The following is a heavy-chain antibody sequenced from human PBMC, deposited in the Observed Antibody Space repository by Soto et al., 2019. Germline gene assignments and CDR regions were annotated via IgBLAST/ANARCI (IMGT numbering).Heavy chain of an antibody. CDR3: ARAFDAVTPRGDY. J-gene: IGHJ4*02. CDR2: IIPILGIA. V-gene: IGHV1-69*02. D-gene: IGHD4-4*01. Sequence: QVQLVQSGAEVKKPGSSVKVSCKASGGTFSSYTISWVRQAPGQGLEWMGRIIPILGIANYAQKFQGRVTITADKSTSTASMELSSLRSEDTAVYYCARAFDAVTPRGDYWGQGTLVTVSS. CDR1: GGTFSSYT.